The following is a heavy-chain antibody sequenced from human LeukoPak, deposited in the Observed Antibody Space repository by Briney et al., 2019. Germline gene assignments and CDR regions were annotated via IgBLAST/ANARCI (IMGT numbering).Heavy chain of an antibody. V-gene: IGHV4-4*07. CDR1: GGSISSYY. CDR2: IYTSGST. Sequence: PSETLSLTCTVSGGSISSYYWSWIRQPAGKGLEWIGRIYTSGSTNYNPSLKSRVTMSVDTSKNQFSLKLSSVTAADTAVYYCARETTVTPWGGYYFDYWGQGTLVTVSS. D-gene: IGHD4-11*01. CDR3: ARETTVTPWGGYYFDY. J-gene: IGHJ4*02.